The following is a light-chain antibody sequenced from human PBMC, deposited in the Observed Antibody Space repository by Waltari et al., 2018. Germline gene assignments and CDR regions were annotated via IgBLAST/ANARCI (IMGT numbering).Light chain of an antibody. Sequence: QSALTQPASVSGSLGQSITISCTGTSSDVGGYNYVSWYQQYPGKAPKFLIYDVTKRPSGVSNRFSGSKSGNTASLTISGRQAEDEADYYCCSYAGSSILIFGGGTKVTVL. CDR1: SSDVGGYNY. J-gene: IGLJ2*01. CDR3: CSYAGSSILI. CDR2: DVT. V-gene: IGLV2-23*02.